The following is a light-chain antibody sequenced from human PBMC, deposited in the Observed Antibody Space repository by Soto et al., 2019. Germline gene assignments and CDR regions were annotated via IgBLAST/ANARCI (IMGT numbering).Light chain of an antibody. CDR1: SSDVGSYNL. V-gene: IGLV2-23*02. CDR3: CSYAGSSTPYV. Sequence: QSVLTQPASVSGSPGQSITISCTGTSSDVGSYNLVSWYQQHPGKAPKLMIYEVSKRPSGVSNRFSGSKSGNTASLTISGLQAEDEADHYCCSYAGSSTPYVFGTGTKATVL. CDR2: EVS. J-gene: IGLJ1*01.